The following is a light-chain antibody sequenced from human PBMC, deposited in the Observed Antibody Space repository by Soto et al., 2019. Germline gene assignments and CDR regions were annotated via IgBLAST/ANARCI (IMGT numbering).Light chain of an antibody. Sequence: DIVMTQSPLSLPVTPGEPASISCRSSQSLLHSNGYNYLDWYLQKPGQSPQLLIYLGSNRSSGVPDRFSGSGSCTDFTLKISRVEAEAVGVYYCMQALQTPFTFGPGTKVYIK. CDR3: MQALQTPFT. J-gene: IGKJ3*01. CDR2: LGS. V-gene: IGKV2-28*01. CDR1: QSLLHSNGYNY.